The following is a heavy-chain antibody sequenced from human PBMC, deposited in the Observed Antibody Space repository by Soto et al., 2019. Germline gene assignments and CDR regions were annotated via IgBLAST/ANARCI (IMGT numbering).Heavy chain of an antibody. CDR2: ISAYYTNT. CDR3: ARDTPPTDY. V-gene: IGHV1-18*01. Sequence: QVQLVQSGAEVKKPGASVKVSCKTSGYTFTSYHISWVRQAPGQGLEWMGWISAYYTNTNYAQKFQGRVNMTTDTLTSTAYMELRSLRSDDTAVYYCARDTPPTDYWGQGTLVTVSS. J-gene: IGHJ4*02. CDR1: GYTFTSYH.